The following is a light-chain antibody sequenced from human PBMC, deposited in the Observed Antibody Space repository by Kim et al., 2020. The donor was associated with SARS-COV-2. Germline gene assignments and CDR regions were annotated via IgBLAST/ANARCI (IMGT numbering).Light chain of an antibody. V-gene: IGKV3-20*01. J-gene: IGKJ4*01. CDR1: QSVSSY. CDR2: GAS. Sequence: LSPGDSATLSCRASQSVSSYLAWYQQKAGQAPRLLIYGASSRATGIPDRFSGSGSGTDFTLTISRLEPEDFAVYYCQQYGSSPLTFGGGTKVDIK. CDR3: QQYGSSPLT.